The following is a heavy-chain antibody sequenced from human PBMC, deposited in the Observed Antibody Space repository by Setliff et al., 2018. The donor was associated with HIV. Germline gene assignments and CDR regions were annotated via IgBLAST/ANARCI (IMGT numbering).Heavy chain of an antibody. CDR3: TRGGTYYDY. J-gene: IGHJ4*02. Sequence: GGSLRLSCAASGFTFSNDNMNWVRQAPGKGLEWVSSIGGTSDYKNYAGSVRGRFTSSRDNAESSLFLQMNSLRAEDTAVYYCTRGGTYYDYWGQGTLVTAPQ. D-gene: IGHD1-26*01. V-gene: IGHV3-21*01. CDR1: GFTFSNDN. CDR2: IGGTSDYK.